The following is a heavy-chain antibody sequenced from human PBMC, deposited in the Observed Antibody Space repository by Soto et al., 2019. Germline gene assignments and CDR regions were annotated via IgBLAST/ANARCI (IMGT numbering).Heavy chain of an antibody. CDR3: AREVSSFGSNHFDS. D-gene: IGHD3-10*01. CDR1: GTSIRGYY. J-gene: IGHJ4*02. Sequence: PSETLSLTCSVSGTSIRGYYWTWIRQPPGKGLEWIGYIYYTGTTKYNPSLKSRVTISVDTSKNQFSLRLNSVTAADTAVYYCAREVSSFGSNHFDSWGQGALVTV. V-gene: IGHV4-59*01. CDR2: IYYTGTT.